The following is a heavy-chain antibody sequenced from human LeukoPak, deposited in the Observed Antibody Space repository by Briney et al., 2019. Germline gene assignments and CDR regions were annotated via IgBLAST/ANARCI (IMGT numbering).Heavy chain of an antibody. V-gene: IGHV4-39*01. CDR1: GGSISSSTYY. Sequence: PSETLSLTCTVSGGSISSSTYYWGWIRQPPGKGLQWIGSIYYSGSTYYNPSLKSRVTISVDTSKNQFSLNLSSVTAADTAIYYCATLEDYYGSGSYRLGAFDIWGQGTMVTVSS. D-gene: IGHD3-10*01. CDR2: IYYSGST. CDR3: ATLEDYYGSGSYRLGAFDI. J-gene: IGHJ3*02.